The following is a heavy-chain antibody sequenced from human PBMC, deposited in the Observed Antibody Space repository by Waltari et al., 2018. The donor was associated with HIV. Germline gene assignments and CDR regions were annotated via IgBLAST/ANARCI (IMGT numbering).Heavy chain of an antibody. D-gene: IGHD4-4*01. CDR3: ARDQDYMGRLSYFDL. CDR1: GFRMSTSG. Sequence: QVQLVESGGGVVQPGRSLRLSCAASGFRMSTSGMHWVRQAPGKGLEWVALIGFDGRNEYYSDSVKGRLIISRDNSKSTLYLQMNSLRVEDTAVYFCARDQDYMGRLSYFDLWGRGTLVTVSS. CDR2: IGFDGRNE. J-gene: IGHJ2*01. V-gene: IGHV3-33*01.